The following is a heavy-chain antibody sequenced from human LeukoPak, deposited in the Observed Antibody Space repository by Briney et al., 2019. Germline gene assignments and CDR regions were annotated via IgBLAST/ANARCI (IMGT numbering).Heavy chain of an antibody. J-gene: IGHJ6*02. CDR1: GGSMSSYY. CDR3: ARLAIAVADTGSVSEHYGMDV. CDR2: TDYSGST. V-gene: IGHV4-59*08. D-gene: IGHD6-19*01. Sequence: SETLSLTCIVSGGSMSSYYWNWVPQPPGKGLEWIGYTDYSGSTNYNPSLKSRVTISVDTSKNQFSLKLSSVTAADTAVYYCARLAIAVADTGSVSEHYGMDVWGQGPRLLSP.